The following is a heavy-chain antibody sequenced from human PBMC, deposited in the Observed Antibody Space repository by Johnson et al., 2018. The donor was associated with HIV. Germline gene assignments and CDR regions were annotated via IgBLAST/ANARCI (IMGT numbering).Heavy chain of an antibody. CDR2: IKSKTDGGTT. J-gene: IGHJ3*02. CDR3: ARNEYSNYGGRDAFDI. CDR1: GFTFSNAW. V-gene: IGHV3-15*01. Sequence: VQLVESGGGLVKPGGSLRLSCAASGFTFSNAWMSWVRQAPGKGLEWVGRIKSKTDGGTTDYAAPVKGRFTISRDDSKNTLYLQMNSLRAEDTAVYYCARNEYSNYGGRDAFDIWGQGTMVTVPS. D-gene: IGHD4-11*01.